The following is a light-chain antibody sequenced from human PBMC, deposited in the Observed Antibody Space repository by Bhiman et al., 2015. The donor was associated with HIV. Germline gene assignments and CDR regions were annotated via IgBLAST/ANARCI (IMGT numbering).Light chain of an antibody. CDR1: SSDFGGYNY. J-gene: IGLJ3*02. V-gene: IGLV2-8*01. CDR3: CSYTGSSTPWV. Sequence: QSALTQPPSASGSPGQSVAISCTGTSSDFGGYNYVSWYQQHPGKAPKLIIYEVSKRPSGVPDRFSGSKSGNTASLTISGLQAEDEADYYCCSYTGSSTPWVFGGGTKLTVL. CDR2: EVS.